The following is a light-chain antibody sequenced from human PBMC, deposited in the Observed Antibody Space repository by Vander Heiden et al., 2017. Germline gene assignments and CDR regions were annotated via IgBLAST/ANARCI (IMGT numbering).Light chain of an antibody. J-gene: IGKJ2*01. CDR1: QSISSY. V-gene: IGKV1-39*01. Sequence: SVGDRVTITCRASQSISSYLNWYQQKPGKAPKLLIYAASSLQSGVPSRFSGSGSGTDFTLTISSLQPEDVATYYCQQSYSTPRTFGQGTKLEIK. CDR2: AAS. CDR3: QQSYSTPRT.